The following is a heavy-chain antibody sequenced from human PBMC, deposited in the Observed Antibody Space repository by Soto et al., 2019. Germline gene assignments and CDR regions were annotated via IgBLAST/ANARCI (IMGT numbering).Heavy chain of an antibody. Sequence: TSETLSLTCAVYGGSFSGYYWSWIRQPPGKGLEWIGEINHSGSTNYNPSLKSRVTISVDTSKNQFSLKLSSVTAVDTAVYYCARGGYGSGSWGEDLDYWGQGTLVTVSS. CDR1: GGSFSGYY. J-gene: IGHJ4*02. V-gene: IGHV4-34*01. CDR2: INHSGST. D-gene: IGHD3-10*01. CDR3: ARGGYGSGSWGEDLDY.